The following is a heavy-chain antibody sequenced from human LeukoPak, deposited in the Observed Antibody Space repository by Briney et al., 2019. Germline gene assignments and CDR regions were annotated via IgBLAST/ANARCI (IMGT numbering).Heavy chain of an antibody. D-gene: IGHD2-15*01. Sequence: NPSETLSLTCAVYGGSFSGYYWSWIRQPPGKGLEWIGEINHSGSTNYNPSLKSRVTISVDRSKNQFSLKLSSVTAADTAVYYCARGPYCSGGSCYGSDWGQGTLVTVSS. V-gene: IGHV4-34*01. CDR1: GGSFSGYY. CDR2: INHSGST. J-gene: IGHJ4*02. CDR3: ARGPYCSGGSCYGSD.